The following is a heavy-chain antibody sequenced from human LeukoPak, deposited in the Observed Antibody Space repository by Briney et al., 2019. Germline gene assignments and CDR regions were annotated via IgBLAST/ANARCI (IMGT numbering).Heavy chain of an antibody. CDR2: IYYSGST. CDR1: GGSISSYY. V-gene: IGHV4-59*01. Sequence: PSETLSLTCTVSGGSISSYYWSWIRQPPGKGLEWIGYIYYSGSTNYNPSLKSRVTISVDTSKNQFSLKLSSVTAADTAVYYCASSSGSYLFDYWGQGTLVTVSS. D-gene: IGHD1-26*01. J-gene: IGHJ4*02. CDR3: ASSSGSYLFDY.